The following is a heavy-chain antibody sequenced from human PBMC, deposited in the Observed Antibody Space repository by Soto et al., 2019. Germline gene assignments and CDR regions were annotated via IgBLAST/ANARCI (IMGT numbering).Heavy chain of an antibody. Sequence: QVQLVQSGGEVKKPGASVKVSCKASGYTFTNYGISWVRQAPGQGLEWMGWINVYNGNTKYAQKVQGRVTMTTDTSTXTXYMELRSLRSDDTAVYYCARGVGSGSYYNQYSWFDPWGQGTLVTVSS. J-gene: IGHJ5*02. V-gene: IGHV1-18*01. CDR3: ARGVGSGSYYNQYSWFDP. D-gene: IGHD3-10*01. CDR2: INVYNGNT. CDR1: GYTFTNYG.